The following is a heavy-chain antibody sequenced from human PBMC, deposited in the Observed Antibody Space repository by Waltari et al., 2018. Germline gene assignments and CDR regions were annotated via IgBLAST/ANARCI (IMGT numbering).Heavy chain of an antibody. CDR1: GGSFSGYY. CDR3: ARGRPNYYGSGSRVTDY. CDR2: INHSGST. Sequence: QVQLQQWGAGLLKPSETLSLTCAVYGGSFSGYYWSWIRQPPGKGLEWIGEINHSGSTNYNPSLKSRVTISVDTSKNQFSLKLSSVTAADTAVYYCARGRPNYYGSGSRVTDYWGQGTLVTVSS. D-gene: IGHD3-10*01. V-gene: IGHV4-34*01. J-gene: IGHJ4*02.